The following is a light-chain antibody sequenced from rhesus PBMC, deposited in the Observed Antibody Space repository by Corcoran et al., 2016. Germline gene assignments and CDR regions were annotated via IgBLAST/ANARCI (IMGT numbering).Light chain of an antibody. CDR3: QKYNDWPLT. J-gene: IGKJ4*01. V-gene: IGKV3-42*02. Sequence: EIVMTQSPATLSLSPGERATLSCRASQSVGSTLAWYQQKPGQAPRLLIYYASSRATCIPDRFSGSGSGTEFTLTISSLDPEDVGVYYCQKYNDWPLTFGGGTKVEIK. CDR2: YAS. CDR1: QSVGST.